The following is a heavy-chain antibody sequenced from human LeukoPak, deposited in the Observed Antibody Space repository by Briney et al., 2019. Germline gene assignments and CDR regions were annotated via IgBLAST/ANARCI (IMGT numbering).Heavy chain of an antibody. CDR3: TRDGNYGGNSGGLDY. J-gene: IGHJ4*02. V-gene: IGHV4-4*09. Sequence: PSETLSLTCTVSGGSISRYYWSWIRQPPGKGLEWIGYIYTSGSTNYNPSLKSRVTISVDTSKNQFSLKLSSVTAADTAVYYCTRDGNYGGNSGGLDYWGQGTLVTVSS. D-gene: IGHD4-23*01. CDR2: IYTSGST. CDR1: GGSISRYY.